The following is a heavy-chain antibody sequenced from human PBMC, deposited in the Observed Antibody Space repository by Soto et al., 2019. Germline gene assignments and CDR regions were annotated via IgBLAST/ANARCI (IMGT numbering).Heavy chain of an antibody. CDR2: IYYSGST. V-gene: IGHV4-59*01. D-gene: IGHD3-10*02. CDR1: GGSISSYY. Sequence: SETLSLTCTVSGGSISSYYWSWIRQPPGKGLEWIGYIYYSGSTNYNPSLKSRVTISVDTSKNQFSLKLSSVTAADTAVYYCARVVFGLATENWFDPWGQGTLVTSPQ. CDR3: ARVVFGLATENWFDP. J-gene: IGHJ5*02.